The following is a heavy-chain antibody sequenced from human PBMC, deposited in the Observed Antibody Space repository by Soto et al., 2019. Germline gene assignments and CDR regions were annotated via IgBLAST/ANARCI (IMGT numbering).Heavy chain of an antibody. J-gene: IGHJ4*02. CDR3: AKGPPICTNGVCRDY. Sequence: GGSLRLCCAASGFTFSNYGMHRVRQAPGKGLEWVAVISYDGSNKYYADSVKGRFTISRDNSKNTLYLQMNSLRAEDTAVYYCAKGPPICTNGVCRDYWGQGT. D-gene: IGHD2-8*01. CDR1: GFTFSNYG. CDR2: ISYDGSNK. V-gene: IGHV3-30*18.